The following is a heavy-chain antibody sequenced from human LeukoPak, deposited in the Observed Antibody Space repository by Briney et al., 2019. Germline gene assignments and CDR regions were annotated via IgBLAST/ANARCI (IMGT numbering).Heavy chain of an antibody. Sequence: GGSLRLSCAASGFTFSSYGMSWVRQAPGKGLEWVSAISGSGGSTYYADSVKGRFTISRDNSKNTLYLQMNSLRAEDTAVYYCARDSGGYFDRNHFGYWGQGTLVTVSS. D-gene: IGHD3-9*01. CDR1: GFTFSSYG. V-gene: IGHV3-23*01. CDR3: ARDSGGYFDRNHFGY. CDR2: ISGSGGST. J-gene: IGHJ4*02.